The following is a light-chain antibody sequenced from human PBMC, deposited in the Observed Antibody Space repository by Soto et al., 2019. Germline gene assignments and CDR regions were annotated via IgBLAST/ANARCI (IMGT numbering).Light chain of an antibody. CDR1: SSDIGAYNF. Sequence: QSVLTQPASVSGSHGQSITISCTGTSSDIGAYNFVSWYQQHPGKAPKLMLYDVNIRPSGVSNRCSGSKSGNTASLTISGLQAEDEADYYCTSWTTSTTMIFGGGTKVTVL. V-gene: IGLV2-14*03. J-gene: IGLJ2*01. CDR3: TSWTTSTTMI. CDR2: DVN.